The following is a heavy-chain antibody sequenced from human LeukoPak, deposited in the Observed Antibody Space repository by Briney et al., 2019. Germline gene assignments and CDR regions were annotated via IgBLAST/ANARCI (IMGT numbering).Heavy chain of an antibody. CDR3: ARGGGYYDSSGYHIDAFDF. CDR1: GYTFTSHD. CDR2: MNPNSGNK. J-gene: IGHJ3*01. V-gene: IGHV1-8*01. Sequence: ASVKVSCESSGYTFTSHDNYWMRQAKGQGHELMGCMNPNSGNKTYAQKFQGRVTMTRDTSISTAYMELGSLTSEDTAVYYCARGGGYYDSSGYHIDAFDFWGQGTMVTVSS. D-gene: IGHD3-22*01.